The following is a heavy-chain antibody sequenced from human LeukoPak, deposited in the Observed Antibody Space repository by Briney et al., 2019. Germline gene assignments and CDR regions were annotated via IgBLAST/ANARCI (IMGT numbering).Heavy chain of an antibody. V-gene: IGHV1-46*01. Sequence: ASVKVSCKASGYTFRSYYMHWVRQAPGQGLEWVGIINSSGGSTTCAQKFQGRVIMTRDKSTNTLYMEMSSLRSEDTAVYYCARVLLSGARAYLDALDIWGQGTMVTVSS. J-gene: IGHJ3*02. CDR3: ARVLLSGARAYLDALDI. D-gene: IGHD1-26*01. CDR2: INSSGGST. CDR1: GYTFRSYY.